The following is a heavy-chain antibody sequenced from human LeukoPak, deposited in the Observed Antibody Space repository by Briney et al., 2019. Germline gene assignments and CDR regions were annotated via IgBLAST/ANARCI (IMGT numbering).Heavy chain of an antibody. CDR3: ARGLGWYPRFDY. J-gene: IGHJ4*02. V-gene: IGHV3-23*01. CDR2: ITGSGAST. Sequence: PGGSLRLSCAASGFTLSSYDMNWVRQAPGKGLEWVSSITGSGASTYYADSVKGRFTISRDNSKNTLYVQMNSLRADDTAVYYCARGLGWYPRFDYWGQGILVSVSA. D-gene: IGHD6-13*01. CDR1: GFTLSSYD.